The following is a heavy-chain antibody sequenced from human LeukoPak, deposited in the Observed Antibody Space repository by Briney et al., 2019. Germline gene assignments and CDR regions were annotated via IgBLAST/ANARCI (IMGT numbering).Heavy chain of an antibody. CDR1: GFTFSSYG. CDR2: IRYDGSNK. V-gene: IGHV3-30*02. Sequence: TGGSLRLSCAASGFTFSSYGMHWVRQAPGKGLEWVAFIRYDGSNKYYADSVKGRFTISRDNSKNTLHLQMNSLRAEDTAVYYCANLGYQLPARAHYWGQGTLVTVSS. J-gene: IGHJ4*02. CDR3: ANLGYQLPARAHY. D-gene: IGHD2-2*01.